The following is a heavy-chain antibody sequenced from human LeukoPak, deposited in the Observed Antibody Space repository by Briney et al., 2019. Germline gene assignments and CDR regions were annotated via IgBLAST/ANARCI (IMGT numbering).Heavy chain of an antibody. CDR2: ISSSGSTI. CDR1: GFTSSDYY. CDR3: AREYSSGWYRVNYFDY. J-gene: IGHJ4*02. D-gene: IGHD6-19*01. V-gene: IGHV3-11*01. Sequence: GGSLRLSCAASGFTSSDYYMSWIRQAPGKGLEWVSYISSSGSTIYYADSVKGRFTISRDNAKNSLYLQMNSLRAEDTAVYYCAREYSSGWYRVNYFDYWGQGTLVTVSS.